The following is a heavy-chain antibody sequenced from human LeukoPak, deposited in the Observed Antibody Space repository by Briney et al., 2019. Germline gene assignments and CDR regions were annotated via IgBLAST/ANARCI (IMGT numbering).Heavy chain of an antibody. D-gene: IGHD3-3*01. J-gene: IGHJ5*02. Sequence: KPSETLSLTCTVSGGSISSYYWSWIRQPAGKGLEWIGRIYTSGSINYNPSLKSRVTMSVDTSKNQFSLKLSSVTAADTAVYYCARAGSIWSGYYRFDPWGQGTLVTVSS. CDR2: IYTSGSI. V-gene: IGHV4-4*07. CDR1: GGSISSYY. CDR3: ARAGSIWSGYYRFDP.